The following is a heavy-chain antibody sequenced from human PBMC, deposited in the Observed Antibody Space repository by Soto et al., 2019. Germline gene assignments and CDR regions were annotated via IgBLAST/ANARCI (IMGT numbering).Heavy chain of an antibody. CDR3: ARLDTAGYYYYGMDV. Sequence: PGESLKISCKGSGYRFTSYWIGWVRQMPGKGLEWMGIIYPGDSGTRYSPSLQGQVTISVDKSMSTAYLQWSSLKASDTGMYYCARLDTAGYYYYGMDVWGQGTTVTVSS. CDR2: IYPGDSGT. CDR1: GYRFTSYW. V-gene: IGHV5-51*01. J-gene: IGHJ6*02. D-gene: IGHD2-8*02.